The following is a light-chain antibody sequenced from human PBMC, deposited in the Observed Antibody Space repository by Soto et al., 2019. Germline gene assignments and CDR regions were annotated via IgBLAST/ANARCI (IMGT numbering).Light chain of an antibody. Sequence: DIVMTLSPDSLAVYLGERASINCKSSQSVLYSSDNNNYLAWYQQKPGKPPKXLIYWASTRESGVPERYSGSGSGTDFTLTISSLQAEDVEVYYCQQYYTTPWTFGQGTKVDIK. CDR1: QSVLYSSDNNNY. V-gene: IGKV4-1*01. CDR2: WAS. J-gene: IGKJ1*01. CDR3: QQYYTTPWT.